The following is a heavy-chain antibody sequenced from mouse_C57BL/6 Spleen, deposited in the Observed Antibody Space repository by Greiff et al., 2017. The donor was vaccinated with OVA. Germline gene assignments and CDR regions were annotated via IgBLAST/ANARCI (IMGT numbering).Heavy chain of an antibody. CDR2: LDPANGNT. CDR3: NRIYYCGSGPDWCFDV. J-gene: IGHJ1*03. D-gene: IGHD1-1*01. CDR1: GFNITNTY. V-gene: IGHV14-3*01. Sequence: VQLQQSVAELVRPGASVKLSCTASGFNITNTYMHWLKQRPEQGLEWIVRLDPANGNTKYAPKFQGQATITPDTSSNTAYLQLRSLTSEDTAIYYCNRIYYCGSGPDWCFDVWGTGTTVTVSS.